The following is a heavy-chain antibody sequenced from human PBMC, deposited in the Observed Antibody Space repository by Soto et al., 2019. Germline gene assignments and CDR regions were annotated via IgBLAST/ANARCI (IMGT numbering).Heavy chain of an antibody. Sequence: ASVKVSCKASGYTFTSYAMHWVRPAPGQRLEWMGWINDGNGNTKYSQKFQGRVTITRDTSASTAYMELSSLRSEDTAVDYCARVPWVNRQFDPWGQGTLVTVSS. CDR2: INDGNGNT. V-gene: IGHV1-3*01. J-gene: IGHJ5*02. CDR3: ARVPWVNRQFDP. D-gene: IGHD7-27*01. CDR1: GYTFTSYA.